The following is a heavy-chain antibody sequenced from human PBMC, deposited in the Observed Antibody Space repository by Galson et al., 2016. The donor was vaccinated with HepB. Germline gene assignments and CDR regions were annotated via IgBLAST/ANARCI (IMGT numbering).Heavy chain of an antibody. CDR1: TYTFTAFY. Sequence: SVKVSCKASTYTFTAFYIHWVRQAPGQGLEWMGGIDPNSGGTNYAQKFQGRVTMTRDTSITTAFLEVSSLTSDDMAVYYWARGNDILTGYYGIDDWGQGTLVTVSS. V-gene: IGHV1-2*02. D-gene: IGHD3-9*01. J-gene: IGHJ4*02. CDR2: IDPNSGGT. CDR3: ARGNDILTGYYGIDD.